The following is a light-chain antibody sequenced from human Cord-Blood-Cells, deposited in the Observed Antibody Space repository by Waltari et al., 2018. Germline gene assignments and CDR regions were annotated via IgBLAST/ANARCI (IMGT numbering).Light chain of an antibody. CDR2: WAS. CDR3: QQYYSTPYS. V-gene: IGKV4-1*01. Sequence: DIVMTQSPDSLAVSLGERATINCKSSQSVLYSSNNKNYLAWYQQKPGQPPKLLIYWASTRESGVPDRVSGSGSGMDFTRTISSLQAEDVAVYYCQQYYSTPYSFGQGTKLEIK. J-gene: IGKJ2*03. CDR1: QSVLYSSNNKNY.